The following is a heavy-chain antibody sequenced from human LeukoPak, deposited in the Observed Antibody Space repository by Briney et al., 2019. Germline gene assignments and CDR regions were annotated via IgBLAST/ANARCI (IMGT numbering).Heavy chain of an antibody. CDR2: ISAYNGNT. Sequence: GASVKVSCKASGYTFTSYGISWVRQAPGQGLEWMGWISAYNGNTNYAQKLQGRVTMTTDTSTSTAYMELRSLRSDDTAVYYCARDRGLAPYTYYYGSGSYNPFDYWGQGTLVTVSS. J-gene: IGHJ4*02. V-gene: IGHV1-18*01. CDR3: ARDRGLAPYTYYYGSGSYNPFDY. D-gene: IGHD3-10*01. CDR1: GYTFTSYG.